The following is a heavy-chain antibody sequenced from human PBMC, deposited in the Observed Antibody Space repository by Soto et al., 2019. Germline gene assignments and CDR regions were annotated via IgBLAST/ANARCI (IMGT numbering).Heavy chain of an antibody. V-gene: IGHV6-1*01. CDR2: TYYRSKWYN. Sequence: PSQTLSLTCAISGDSVSSNSAAWNWIRQSPSRGLEWLGRTYYRSKWYNDYAVSVKSRITINPDTSKNQFSLQLNSVTPEDTAVYYCARAIAAAGTPGQSYPLYYYYYGMDVWGQGTTVTVSS. J-gene: IGHJ6*02. CDR3: ARAIAAAGTPGQSYPLYYYYYGMDV. CDR1: GDSVSSNSAA. D-gene: IGHD6-13*01.